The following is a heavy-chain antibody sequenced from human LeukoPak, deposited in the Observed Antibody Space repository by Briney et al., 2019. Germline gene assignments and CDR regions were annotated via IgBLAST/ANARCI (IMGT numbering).Heavy chain of an antibody. CDR1: GYTFTTYW. J-gene: IGHJ6*03. CDR2: IYPGDSDT. V-gene: IGHV5-51*01. CDR3: ARHNADYYYYMDV. Sequence: GESLRTSGKGFGYTFTTYWIAGLRKMPGKGLKWMGIIYPGDSDTRYSPSFQGQVTISADKSISTAYLQWSSLKASDTAMYYCARHNADYYYYMDVWGKGTTVTVSS.